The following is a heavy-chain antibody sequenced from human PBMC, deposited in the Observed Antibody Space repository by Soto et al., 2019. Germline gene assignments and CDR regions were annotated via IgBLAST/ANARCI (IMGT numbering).Heavy chain of an antibody. D-gene: IGHD6-13*01. Sequence: ASVKVSCKASGYTFTSYYMHWVRQAPGQGLEWMGIINPSGGSTSYAQKFQGRVTITADESTSTAYMELSSLRSEDTAVYYCARDLDSSSRFDYYYYGMDVWGQGTTVTVSS. CDR2: INPSGGST. J-gene: IGHJ6*02. CDR1: GYTFTSYY. V-gene: IGHV1-46*01. CDR3: ARDLDSSSRFDYYYYGMDV.